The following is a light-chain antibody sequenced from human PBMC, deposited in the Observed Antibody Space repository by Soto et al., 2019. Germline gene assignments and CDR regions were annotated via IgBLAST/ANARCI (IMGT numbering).Light chain of an antibody. J-gene: IGKJ4*01. Sequence: DIVMTQFPDSLAMSLGERATINCKSSQSVLYSSNNKIYLAWYQQKPGQPPKLLIYWASTRESGVPDRFSGSGSGTDFTLTISSLQAEDVAAYYCQKYNSAPLTFGGGTKVEIK. V-gene: IGKV4-1*01. CDR3: QKYNSAPLT. CDR1: QSVLYSSNNKIY. CDR2: WAS.